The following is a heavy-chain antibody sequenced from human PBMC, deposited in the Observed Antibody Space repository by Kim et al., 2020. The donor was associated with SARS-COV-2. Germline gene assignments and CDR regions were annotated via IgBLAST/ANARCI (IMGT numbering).Heavy chain of an antibody. Sequence: YESGNAFYNPSLKSRVSISVDTSKKHFSLRMTSVTAADTAIYFCARGVEHWGQGTLVTVSS. V-gene: IGHV4-30-2*04. J-gene: IGHJ4*02. D-gene: IGHD2-21*01. CDR2: YESGNA. CDR3: ARGVEH.